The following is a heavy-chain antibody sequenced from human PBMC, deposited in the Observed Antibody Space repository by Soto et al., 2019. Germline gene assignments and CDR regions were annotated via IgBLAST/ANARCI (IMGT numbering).Heavy chain of an antibody. CDR3: AKDSRYCTNGVCLVGYYYYGMDV. CDR2: ISYDGSNK. D-gene: IGHD2-8*01. V-gene: IGHV3-30*18. Sequence: GGSLRRSCAASGFTFSSYGMHWVRQAPGKGLEWVAVISYDGSNKYYADSVKGRFTISRDNSKNTLYLQMNSLRAEDTAAYYCAKDSRYCTNGVCLVGYYYYGMDVWGQGTTVTVSS. CDR1: GFTFSSYG. J-gene: IGHJ6*02.